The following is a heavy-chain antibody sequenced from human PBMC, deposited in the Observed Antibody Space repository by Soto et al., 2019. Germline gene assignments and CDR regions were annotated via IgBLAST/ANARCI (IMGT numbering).Heavy chain of an antibody. CDR2: MNPNSGNT. Sequence: QVQLVQSGAEVKKPGASVKVSCKASGYTFTGYDINWVRQATGQGLEWMGWMNPNSGNTGYAQKFQGRVTMTRNTSIRTAYIEQSSLRSEDTAVYYCATKKTSYGMDVWGQGTTVNVSS. CDR1: GYTFTGYD. CDR3: ATKKTSYGMDV. J-gene: IGHJ6*02. V-gene: IGHV1-8*01.